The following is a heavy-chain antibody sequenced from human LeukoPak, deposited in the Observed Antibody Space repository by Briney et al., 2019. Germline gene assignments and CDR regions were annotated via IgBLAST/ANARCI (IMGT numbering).Heavy chain of an antibody. V-gene: IGHV4-61*01. D-gene: IGHD6-19*01. J-gene: IGHJ6*02. CDR1: GSSVRSDISH. Sequence: SETLSLTCSVSGSSVRSDISHWSWIRQPPGKGLEWIGYVHCSGSANYNPSLESRVTMSLDRSKNQFSLELTSVTAADTAVYYCARNRGWYATDVWGQGAAVTVSS. CDR2: VHCSGSA. CDR3: ARNRGWYATDV.